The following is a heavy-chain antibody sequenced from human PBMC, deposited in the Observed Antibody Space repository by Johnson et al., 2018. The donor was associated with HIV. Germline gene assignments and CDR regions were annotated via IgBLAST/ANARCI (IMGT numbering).Heavy chain of an antibody. Sequence: VRLVESGGGVVQPGRSLRLSCAASGFTFSSYAMHWVRQAPGKGLEWVAVIAYDGNNKYYAGSVKGRVTISRDNSKNTLYLQMNSLRGEDTAVYYCARAKVNWTQGDAFDVWGQGTMVTVAS. CDR1: GFTFSSYA. D-gene: IGHD1-1*01. V-gene: IGHV3-30-3*01. CDR3: ARAKVNWTQGDAFDV. J-gene: IGHJ3*01. CDR2: IAYDGNNK.